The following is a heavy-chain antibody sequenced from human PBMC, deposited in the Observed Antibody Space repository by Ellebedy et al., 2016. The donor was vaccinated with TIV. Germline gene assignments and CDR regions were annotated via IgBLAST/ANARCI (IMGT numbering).Heavy chain of an antibody. CDR1: GYTFTNYW. J-gene: IGHJ3*02. CDR2: ISPADSHL. D-gene: IGHD3-16*01. CDR3: ARQSQGGGESGVFDI. V-gene: IGHV5-51*01. Sequence: GESLKISCKGFGYTFTNYWIVWVRQMPGKGLEWMGVISPADSHLRSSPSFQGQVTISADKSISTAYLQWSSLKASDSATYYCARQSQGGGESGVFDIWGQGTLLTVSS.